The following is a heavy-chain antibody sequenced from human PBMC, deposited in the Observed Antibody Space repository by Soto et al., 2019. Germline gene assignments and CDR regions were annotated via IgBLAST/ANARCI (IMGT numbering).Heavy chain of an antibody. CDR1: GYTLTRSY. CDR3: ARDRSILEWSYFDY. Sequence: QVHLVQSGAEVKKPGASVKVSCKASGYTLTRSYMHWLRQAPGQGLEWMGIINPSGGTTSYAQKFQGRVTPTRDTSTSTVYMELSDLRSDDTAVYFCARDRSILEWSYFDYWGQGTLVTVSS. V-gene: IGHV1-46*01. D-gene: IGHD3-3*01. J-gene: IGHJ4*02. CDR2: INPSGGTT.